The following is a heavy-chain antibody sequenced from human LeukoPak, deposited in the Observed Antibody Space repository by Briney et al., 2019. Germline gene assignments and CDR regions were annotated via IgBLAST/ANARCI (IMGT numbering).Heavy chain of an antibody. V-gene: IGHV3-15*01. D-gene: IGHD1-26*01. Sequence: GGSLRLSCKVSGFTVSSNSMSWVRQAPGKGLEWVGRIKSKTDGGTADYAEPVKGRFNISRDDSKNTPYLQMNSLKTEDAAVYYCTTGATTVYWGQGTLVTVSS. CDR1: GFTVSSNS. CDR2: IKSKTDGGTA. J-gene: IGHJ4*02. CDR3: TTGATTVY.